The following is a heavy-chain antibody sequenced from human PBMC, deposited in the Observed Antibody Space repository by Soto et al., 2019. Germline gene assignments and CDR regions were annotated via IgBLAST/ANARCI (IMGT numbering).Heavy chain of an antibody. V-gene: IGHV3-23*01. CDR2: ISGSGGST. CDR1: GFTFSSYA. Sequence: GGSLRLSCAASGFTFSSYAMSWVRQAPGKGLEWVSAISGSGGSTYYADSVKGRFTISRDNSKNTLYLQMNSLRAEDTAVYYCAKDPTYGSGSFYNVNGWFDPWGQGTLVTVSS. D-gene: IGHD3-10*01. J-gene: IGHJ5*02. CDR3: AKDPTYGSGSFYNVNGWFDP.